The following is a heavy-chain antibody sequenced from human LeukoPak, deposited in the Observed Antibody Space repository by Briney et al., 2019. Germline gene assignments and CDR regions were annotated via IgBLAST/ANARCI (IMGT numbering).Heavy chain of an antibody. V-gene: IGHV1-18*01. CDR2: ISAYNGNT. Sequence: ASVKVSCKASGYTFTSYGISWVLQAPGQGLEWMGWISAYNGNTNYAQKLQGRVTMTTDTSTSTAYMELRSLRSDDTAVYYCARDLSSGSWYYYYYMDVWGKGTTVTVSS. D-gene: IGHD3-10*01. J-gene: IGHJ6*03. CDR1: GYTFTSYG. CDR3: ARDLSSGSWYYYYYMDV.